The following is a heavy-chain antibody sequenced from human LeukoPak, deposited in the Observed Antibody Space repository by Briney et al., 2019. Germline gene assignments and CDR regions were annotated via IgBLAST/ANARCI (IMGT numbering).Heavy chain of an antibody. CDR3: ARGSPYYYGSGSYYILDY. V-gene: IGHV4-59*01. J-gene: IGHJ4*02. Sequence: SETLSLTCTVSGGSISSYYWSWIRQPPGKGLEWIGYIYYSGSTNYNPSLKSRVTISVDTSKNQFSLKLSSVTAADTAVYYCARGSPYYYGSGSYYILDYWGQGTLVTVSS. D-gene: IGHD3-10*01. CDR2: IYYSGST. CDR1: GGSISSYY.